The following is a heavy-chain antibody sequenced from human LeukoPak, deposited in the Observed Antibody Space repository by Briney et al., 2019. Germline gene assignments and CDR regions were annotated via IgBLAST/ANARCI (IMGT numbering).Heavy chain of an antibody. CDR3: ARDSMIVVALGVLDY. D-gene: IGHD3-22*01. CDR2: ISHDGSNK. CDR1: GFTFSSYA. V-gene: IGHV3-30*01. J-gene: IGHJ4*02. Sequence: PGGSLRVSCAASGFTFSSYAMHWVRQAPGKGREWVAVISHDGSNKYYADSVKGRFTISRDNSKNTLYLQMNSLRDEDTAVYYCARDSMIVVALGVLDYWGQGTLVTVSS.